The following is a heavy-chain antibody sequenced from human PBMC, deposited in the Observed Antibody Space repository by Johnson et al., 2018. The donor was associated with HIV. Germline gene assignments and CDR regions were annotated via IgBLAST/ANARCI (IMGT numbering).Heavy chain of an antibody. D-gene: IGHD6-19*01. CDR2: IYSGGNT. J-gene: IGHJ3*02. CDR1: GFKLYEYD. CDR3: VQGVPNPAGAFDI. V-gene: IGHV3-66*01. Sequence: VQLVESGGDVVRPGGSLRISCVASGFKLYEYDVSWVRQVPGKGLEWVSVIYSGGNTYYADAVKGRFTISRDNSKNTLHLQMNSLRPEDTAVYYCVQGVPNPAGAFDIWGRGTMVTVSS.